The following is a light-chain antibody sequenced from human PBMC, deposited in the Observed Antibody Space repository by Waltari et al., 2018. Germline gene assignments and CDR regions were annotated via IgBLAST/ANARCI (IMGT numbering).Light chain of an antibody. CDR1: SGDIGRNNL. CDR2: DVS. V-gene: IGLV2-14*03. CDR3: STYSPSGTPYV. J-gene: IGLJ1*01. Sequence: QSALTQPAPVSGSPGQSITNSCTGTSGDIGRNNLVAGYQQPPHKAPRLMIFDVSNRPSGVSDLFSGSKSGNAASLTISGLQAEDAADYYCSTYSPSGTPYVFGTGTEVTVL.